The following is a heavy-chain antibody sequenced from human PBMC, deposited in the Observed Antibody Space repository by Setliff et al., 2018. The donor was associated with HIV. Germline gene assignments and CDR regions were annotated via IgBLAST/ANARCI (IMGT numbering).Heavy chain of an antibody. J-gene: IGHJ6*02. CDR2: ISSSSSYI. Sequence: GSLRLSCAASGFTFSSYSMNWVRQAPGKGLEWVSSISSSSSYIYYADSVKGRFTISRDNAKNSLYLQMNSLRAEDTAVYYCARDPGSAGPFLEWSYYYYGMDVWGQGTTVTSP. CDR3: ARDPGSAGPFLEWSYYYYGMDV. V-gene: IGHV3-21*01. D-gene: IGHD3-3*01. CDR1: GFTFSSYS.